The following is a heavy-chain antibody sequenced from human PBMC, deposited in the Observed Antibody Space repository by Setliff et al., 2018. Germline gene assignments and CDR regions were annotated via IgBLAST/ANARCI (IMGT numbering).Heavy chain of an antibody. CDR3: AKDPLYCGGDCYSEGYYFDY. D-gene: IGHD2-21*02. CDR2: IRYDGSNK. V-gene: IGHV3-30*02. CDR1: GFTFSSYG. Sequence: PGGSLRLSCAASGFTFSSYGMHWVRQAPGKGLEWVAFIRYDGSNKYYADSVKGRFTISRDNSKNTLYLQMNSLRAEDTAVYYCAKDPLYCGGDCYSEGYYFDYWGQGTLVTV. J-gene: IGHJ4*02.